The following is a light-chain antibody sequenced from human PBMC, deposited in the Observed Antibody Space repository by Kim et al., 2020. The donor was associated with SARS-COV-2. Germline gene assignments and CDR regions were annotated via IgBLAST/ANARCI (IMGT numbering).Light chain of an antibody. V-gene: IGKV3-20*01. Sequence: WAAGERATLSCRTTLSVSGYLAWYQQKPGQAPRLLSYAASTRAPGIPDRFSGSGSGPDFTLIINRLEPEDAAVYYCQQYGSSSWTFGQGTKVDIK. CDR3: QQYGSSSWT. CDR1: LSVSGY. J-gene: IGKJ1*01. CDR2: AAS.